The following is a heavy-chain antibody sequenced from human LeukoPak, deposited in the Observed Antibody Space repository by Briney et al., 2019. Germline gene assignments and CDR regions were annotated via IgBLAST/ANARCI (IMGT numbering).Heavy chain of an antibody. J-gene: IGHJ4*02. CDR1: GGSFSGYY. V-gene: IGHV4-34*01. CDR3: ASSLGIAARDY. D-gene: IGHD6-13*01. Sequence: SETLSLTCAVYGGSFSGYYWSWIRQPPGKGLEWIGEINHSGSTNYNPSLKSRVTISVDRSKNQFSLKLSSVTAADTAVYYCASSLGIAARDYWGQGTLVTVSS. CDR2: INHSGST.